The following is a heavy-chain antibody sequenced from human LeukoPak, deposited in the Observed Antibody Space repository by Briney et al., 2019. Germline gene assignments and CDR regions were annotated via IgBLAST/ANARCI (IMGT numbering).Heavy chain of an antibody. CDR2: ISSSSSTI. J-gene: IGHJ4*02. D-gene: IGHD3-10*01. CDR1: GFAFRSFA. CDR3: ARDGEIRGVIDY. V-gene: IGHV3-48*04. Sequence: GGALRLSCAASGFAFRSFAMNWVRQAPGKGLEWVSYISSSSSTIYYADSVKGRFTISRDNAKNSLYLQMNSLRAEDTAVYYCARDGEIRGVIDYWGQGTLVTVSS.